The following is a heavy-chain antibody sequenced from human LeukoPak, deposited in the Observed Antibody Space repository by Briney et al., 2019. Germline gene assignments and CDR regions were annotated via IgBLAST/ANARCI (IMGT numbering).Heavy chain of an antibody. D-gene: IGHD2-2*01. CDR2: ISSSSSYI. Sequence: GGSLRLSCAASGFTFSSYSMNWVRQAPGKGLEWVSSISSSSSYIYYADSVKGRFTISRDNAKNSLYLQMNSLRAEDAAVYYCARDPYCSSTNCYADYWGQGTLVTVSS. CDR1: GFTFSSYS. CDR3: ARDPYCSSTNCYADY. J-gene: IGHJ4*02. V-gene: IGHV3-21*01.